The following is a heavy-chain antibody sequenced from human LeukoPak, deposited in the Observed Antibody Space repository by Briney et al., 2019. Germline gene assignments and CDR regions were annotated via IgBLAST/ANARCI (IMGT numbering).Heavy chain of an antibody. CDR2: IRSTAYGGET. CDR3: SRARLGGYCYMDV. J-gene: IGHJ6*03. Sequence: PGGSLILSCKASGFTYADRAMSWVRQAPGKGLEWVGFIRSTAYGGETEYAASVKGRFIISRDDSKSIAYLQMNSLNSDDTPVYYCSRARLGGYCYMDVWGKGTTVTVSS. D-gene: IGHD3-16*01. V-gene: IGHV3-49*04. CDR1: GFTYADRA.